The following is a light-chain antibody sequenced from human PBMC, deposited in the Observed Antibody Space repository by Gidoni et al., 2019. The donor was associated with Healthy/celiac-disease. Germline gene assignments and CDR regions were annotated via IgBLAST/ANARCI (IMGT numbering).Light chain of an antibody. V-gene: IGKV3-15*01. J-gene: IGKJ1*01. Sequence: EIVMTQSPATLSVSPGERATLSCRASQSVSSNLAWYQQKPGPAPRLIIYGASSRATGIPARFSGSGSGTEFPLTISRLQSEDFAVYCCQQYNNWPRTFGQGTKVEIK. CDR2: GAS. CDR1: QSVSSN. CDR3: QQYNNWPRT.